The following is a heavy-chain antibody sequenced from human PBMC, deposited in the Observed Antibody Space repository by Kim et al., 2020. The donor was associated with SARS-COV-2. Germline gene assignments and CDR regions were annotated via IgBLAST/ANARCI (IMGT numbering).Heavy chain of an antibody. D-gene: IGHD2-2*01. Sequence: KGRFTISRDNAKNSLYLQMNSLRAEDTAVYYCARYCSSTSCYWVLDAFDIWGQGTMVTVSS. J-gene: IGHJ3*02. V-gene: IGHV3-11*06. CDR3: ARYCSSTSCYWVLDAFDI.